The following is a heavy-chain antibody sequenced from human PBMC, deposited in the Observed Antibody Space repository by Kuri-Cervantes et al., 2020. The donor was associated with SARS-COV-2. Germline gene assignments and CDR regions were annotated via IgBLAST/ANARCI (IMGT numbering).Heavy chain of an antibody. D-gene: IGHD6-19*01. Sequence: GESLKISCAASGFTFSSYAMSWVRQAPGKGLEWVSAISGSGGSTYYADSVKGRFTISRDNSKNTLYLQMNSLRAEDTAEYYCAKVPVGAVAGTDEYYFDYWGQGTLVTVSS. CDR1: GFTFSSYA. CDR3: AKVPVGAVAGTDEYYFDY. CDR2: ISGSGGST. V-gene: IGHV3-23*01. J-gene: IGHJ4*02.